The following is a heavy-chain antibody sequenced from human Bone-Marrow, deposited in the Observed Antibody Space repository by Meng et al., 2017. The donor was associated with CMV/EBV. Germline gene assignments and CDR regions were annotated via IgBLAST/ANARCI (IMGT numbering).Heavy chain of an antibody. J-gene: IGHJ4*02. CDR3: AGQTSGYCSSTSCYFGGSGIDY. CDR2: IYYSGST. D-gene: IGHD2-2*01. Sequence: SETLSLTCTVSGGFISSSSYYWGWIRQPPGKGLEWIGSIYYSGSTYYNPSLKRRVTISVDTSKNQFSLKLSSVTAADTAVYYCAGQTSGYCSSTSCYFGGSGIDYWGQGTLVTVSS. CDR1: GGFISSSSYY. V-gene: IGHV4-39*01.